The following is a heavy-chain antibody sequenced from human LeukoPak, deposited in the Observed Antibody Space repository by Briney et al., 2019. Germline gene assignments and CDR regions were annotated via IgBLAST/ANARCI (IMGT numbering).Heavy chain of an antibody. D-gene: IGHD5-18*01. V-gene: IGHV4-59*13. CDR3: EREKYSYGSNWFDL. CDR2: IYYCGSN. Sequence: PSETLSLTCAVYGGSFSGYYWSWIRHPPGKGLEWMGYIYYCGSNNHNRSLKSRVTPSVDTSKNQFSLTLSSVTVADTAVYYCEREKYSYGSNWFDLWGQGTVATVSS. CDR1: GGSFSGYY. J-gene: IGHJ5*02.